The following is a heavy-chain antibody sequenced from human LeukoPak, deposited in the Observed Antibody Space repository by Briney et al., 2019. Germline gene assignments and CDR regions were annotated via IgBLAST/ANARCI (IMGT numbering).Heavy chain of an antibody. CDR3: ARNYYDTSGHYQYYFDY. D-gene: IGHD3-22*01. V-gene: IGHV3-23*01. Sequence: GGTLRLSCAASGFTLSNYAMSWVRQAPGEGLEWVSAISGGGVTTFYADSVKGRFTISRDNSKKTLYLQMNSLRAEDTAVYYCARNYYDTSGHYQYYFDYWGQGILVSVSS. CDR2: ISGGGVTT. J-gene: IGHJ4*02. CDR1: GFTLSNYA.